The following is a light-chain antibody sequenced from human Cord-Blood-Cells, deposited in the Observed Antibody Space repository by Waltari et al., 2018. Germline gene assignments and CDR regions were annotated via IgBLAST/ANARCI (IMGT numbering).Light chain of an antibody. J-gene: IGKJ3*01. Sequence: EIVLTQSPATLSLSPGERATLSCRASQSVSSYLAWYQQKPGQAPRLLIYDASNRATGIPARFSGSGSGTDVTLTISSLEPEDFAVDYCQQRSNWPPFTFGPGTKVDIK. CDR3: QQRSNWPPFT. V-gene: IGKV3-11*01. CDR1: QSVSSY. CDR2: DAS.